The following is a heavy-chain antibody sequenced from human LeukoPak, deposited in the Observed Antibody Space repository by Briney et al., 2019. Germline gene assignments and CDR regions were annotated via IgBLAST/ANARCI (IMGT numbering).Heavy chain of an antibody. J-gene: IGHJ3*02. Sequence: GGSLRLSCAASGFTFSNAWMSWVRQAPGKGLEWVGRIKIKTDGGTADYAAPVKGRFTISRDDSKNELYLQMHSLKTEDTAVYYCTTAPYYDTAWKAFDIWGQGTMVTVSS. V-gene: IGHV3-15*01. D-gene: IGHD3-22*01. CDR3: TTAPYYDTAWKAFDI. CDR2: IKIKTDGGTA. CDR1: GFTFSNAW.